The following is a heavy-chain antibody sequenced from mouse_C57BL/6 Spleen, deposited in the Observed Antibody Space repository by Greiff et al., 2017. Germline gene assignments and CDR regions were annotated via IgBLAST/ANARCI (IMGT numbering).Heavy chain of an antibody. CDR2: SRNKANDYTT. CDR1: GFTFSDFY. V-gene: IGHV7-1*01. CDR3: ARDRDYYGMDY. J-gene: IGHJ4*01. Sequence: DVKLVESGGGLVQSGRSLRLSCATSGFTFSDFYMEWVRQAPGKGLEWIAASRNKANDYTTEYSASVKGRFIVSRDTSQSILYLQMNALRAEDTAIYYCARDRDYYGMDYWGQGTSVTVSS.